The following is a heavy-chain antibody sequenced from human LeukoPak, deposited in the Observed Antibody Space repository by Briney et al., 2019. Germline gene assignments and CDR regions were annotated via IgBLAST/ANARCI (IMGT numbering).Heavy chain of an antibody. CDR2: IYYSGTT. CDR1: GGSISTYY. CDR3: VRHTYYDFWSPFDY. D-gene: IGHD3-3*01. V-gene: IGHV4-59*08. J-gene: IGHJ4*02. Sequence: SETLSLTCTVSGGSISTYYWSWIRQPPGKGLEWIGYIYYSGTTNYNPSLKSRVTISVDTSKNQFSLNLSSVTAADTAVYYCVRHTYYDFWSPFDYWGQGTLVTVSS.